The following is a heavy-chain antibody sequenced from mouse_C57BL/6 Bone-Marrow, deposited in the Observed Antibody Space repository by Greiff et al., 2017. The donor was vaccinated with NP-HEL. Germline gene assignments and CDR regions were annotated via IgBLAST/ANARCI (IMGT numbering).Heavy chain of an antibody. D-gene: IGHD1-1*01. CDR2: IHPNSGST. J-gene: IGHJ4*01. CDR3: ARLIYYGSSYDYAMDY. V-gene: IGHV1-64*01. Sequence: QVQLKQPGAELVKPGASVKLSCKASGYTFTSYWMHWVKQRPGQGLEWIGMIHPNSGSTNYNEKFKSKATLTVDKSSSTAYMQLSSLTSEDSAVYYCARLIYYGSSYDYAMDYWGQGTSVTVSS. CDR1: GYTFTSYW.